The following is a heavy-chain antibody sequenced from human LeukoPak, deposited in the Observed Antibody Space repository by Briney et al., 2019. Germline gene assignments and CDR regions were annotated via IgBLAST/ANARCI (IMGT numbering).Heavy chain of an antibody. J-gene: IGHJ4*02. Sequence: PSETLSLTCTVSGGSISSSSYYWGWIRQPPGKGLEWIGSIYYSGSTYYNPSLKSRVTISVDTSSNQFSLKLSSVTAADTAVYYCARDRGYDSNAYYHDYFDYWGQGTLVTVSS. CDR1: GGSISSSSYY. CDR2: IYYSGST. CDR3: ARDRGYDSNAYYHDYFDY. D-gene: IGHD3-22*01. V-gene: IGHV4-39*07.